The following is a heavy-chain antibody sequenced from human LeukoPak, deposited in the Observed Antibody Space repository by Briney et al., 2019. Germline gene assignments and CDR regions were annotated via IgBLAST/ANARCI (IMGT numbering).Heavy chain of an antibody. CDR2: IRMKAYGGTN. Sequence: GGSLRLSCTASGFSFGDYAMSWVRQAPGKGLEWVGFIRMKAYGGTNEYAASVQGSFTISRDDSKIIAYLQMNSLKSEDTAVYYCTRARITMFRGVIQNAAFGYWGQGTLVTVSS. J-gene: IGHJ4*02. D-gene: IGHD3-10*01. CDR3: TRARITMFRGVIQNAAFGY. V-gene: IGHV3-49*04. CDR1: GFSFGDYA.